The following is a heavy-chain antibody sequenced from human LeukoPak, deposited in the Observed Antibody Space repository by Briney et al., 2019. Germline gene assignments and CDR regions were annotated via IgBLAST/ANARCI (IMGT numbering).Heavy chain of an antibody. D-gene: IGHD3-9*01. CDR1: GSSISNYY. CDR2: IYYSGST. CDR3: ARDLSYYDILTGYYTGNWFDP. V-gene: IGHV4-39*07. J-gene: IGHJ5*02. Sequence: SETLSLTCTVSGSSISNYYWGWIRQAPGKGLEWIGSIYYSGSTYYSPSLKSRVTISVDTSKNQFSLKLSSVTAADTAVYYCARDLSYYDILTGYYTGNWFDPWGQGTLVTVSS.